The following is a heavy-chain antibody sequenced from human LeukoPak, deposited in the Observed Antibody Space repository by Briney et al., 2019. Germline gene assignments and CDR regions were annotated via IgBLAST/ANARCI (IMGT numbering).Heavy chain of an antibody. V-gene: IGHV1-2*02. D-gene: IGHD1-26*01. CDR3: AREVGATGY. J-gene: IGHJ4*02. Sequence: ASVKVSCKASGYTFTGYYTHWVRQAPGQGLEWMGWINPNSGGTNYAQKFQGRVTMTRDTSISTAYMELSRLRSDDTAVYHCAREVGATGYWGQGTLVTVSS. CDR2: INPNSGGT. CDR1: GYTFTGYY.